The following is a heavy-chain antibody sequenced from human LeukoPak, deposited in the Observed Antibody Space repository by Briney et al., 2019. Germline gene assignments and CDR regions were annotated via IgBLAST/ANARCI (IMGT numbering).Heavy chain of an antibody. CDR3: ARKAGGYSYGPLDY. D-gene: IGHD5-18*01. CDR1: GFTFSSNW. CDR2: VSYDGGSK. J-gene: IGHJ4*02. V-gene: IGHV3-30*03. Sequence: GGSLRLSCAASGFTFSSNWMSWVRQAPGKGLEWVAVVSYDGGSKHYQDSVNGRFTISRDNSKNTLYLQMNSLRAEDTAVYYCARKAGGYSYGPLDYWGQGTLVTVSS.